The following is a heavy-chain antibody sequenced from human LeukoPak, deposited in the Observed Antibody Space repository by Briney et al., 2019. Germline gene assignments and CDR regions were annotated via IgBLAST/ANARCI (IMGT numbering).Heavy chain of an antibody. D-gene: IGHD5-18*01. J-gene: IGHJ4*02. V-gene: IGHV3-30*18. Sequence: GGSLRLSCAASGFTFSTYSMNWVRQAPGKGLEWVAVISYDGSNKYYADSVKGRFTISRDNSKNTLYLQMNSLRAEDTAVYYCAKEEGYSYGFDYWGQGTLVTVSS. CDR2: ISYDGSNK. CDR1: GFTFSTYS. CDR3: AKEEGYSYGFDY.